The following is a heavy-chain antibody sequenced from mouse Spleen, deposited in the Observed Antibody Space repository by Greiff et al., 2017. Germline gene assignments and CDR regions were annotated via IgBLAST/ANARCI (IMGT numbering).Heavy chain of an antibody. Sequence: VQLQQSGPELVKPGASVKIPCKASGYTFTDYNMDWVEQSHGKSLEWIGDINPNNGGTIYNQKFKGKATLTVDKSSSTAYMELRSLTSEDTAVYYCARKPPLYGNSRYFDVWGAGTTVTVSS. CDR1: GYTFTDYN. J-gene: IGHJ1*01. D-gene: IGHD2-1*01. V-gene: IGHV1-18*01. CDR3: ARKPPLYGNSRYFDV. CDR2: INPNNGGT.